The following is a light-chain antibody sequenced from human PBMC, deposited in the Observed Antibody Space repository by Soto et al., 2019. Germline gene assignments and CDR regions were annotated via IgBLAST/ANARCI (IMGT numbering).Light chain of an antibody. V-gene: IGKV1-39*01. Sequence: DIQMTQSPSTLSASVGDRVTITCRASQILNNRVSWYQQKPGKAPNLLISGAFNLQSGVPSRFGGGGSGTDFTLTISSLQPEDFATYYCQHSYITLYSFGQGTRLEIK. CDR1: QILNNR. CDR2: GAF. J-gene: IGKJ2*01. CDR3: QHSYITLYS.